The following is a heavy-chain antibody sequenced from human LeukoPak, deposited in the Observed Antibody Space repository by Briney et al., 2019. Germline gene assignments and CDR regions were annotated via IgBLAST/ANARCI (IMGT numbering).Heavy chain of an antibody. D-gene: IGHD1-1*01. CDR2: FYGSGNA. CDR1: GDSISSGAYY. Sequence: SQTLSLTCTVSGDSISSGAYYWSWIRQPPGKGLEWIGYFYGSGNASYNPSLKSRVTISVDRSNNQFSPKTSSVTAADTAVYYCVRDVSQRRHFDYWGQGTLVTVSS. V-gene: IGHV4-30-2*01. J-gene: IGHJ4*02. CDR3: VRDVSQRRHFDY.